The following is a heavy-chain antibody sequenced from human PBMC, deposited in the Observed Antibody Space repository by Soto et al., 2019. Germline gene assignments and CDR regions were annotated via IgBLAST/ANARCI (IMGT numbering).Heavy chain of an antibody. J-gene: IGHJ6*02. CDR3: ARDDTLGLGYGMNL. D-gene: IGHD3-16*01. Sequence: SETLSLTCAVSGGSISSSNWWSWVRQPPGKGLEWIGEIYHSGRTNYNPCLTSRVTISVGKSKNQFSLKLSSVTAAETAVYYCARDDTLGLGYGMNLWGQGTKVTVS. V-gene: IGHV4-4*02. CDR1: GGSISSSNW. CDR2: IYHSGRT.